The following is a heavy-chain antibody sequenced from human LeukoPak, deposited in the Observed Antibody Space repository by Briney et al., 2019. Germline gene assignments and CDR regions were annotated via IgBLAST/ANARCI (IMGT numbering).Heavy chain of an antibody. CDR2: IYHSGST. Sequence: PSETLSLTCAVSGGSISSSNWWSWIRQPPGKGLEWIGEIYHSGSTNYNPSLKSRVTISVDTSKNQFSLNLSSVTAADTAVYFCARAPHFFDTSGSRYYFDYWGQGALVTVSS. CDR1: GGSISSSNW. J-gene: IGHJ4*02. D-gene: IGHD3-22*01. CDR3: ARAPHFFDTSGSRYYFDY. V-gene: IGHV4-4*02.